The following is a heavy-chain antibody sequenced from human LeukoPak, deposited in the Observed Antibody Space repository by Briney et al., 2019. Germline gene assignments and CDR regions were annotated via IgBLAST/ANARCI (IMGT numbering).Heavy chain of an antibody. CDR1: GFAVISNF. CDR3: ASGPNSNYGYFQY. D-gene: IGHD4-11*01. CDR2: IYSGGTT. Sequence: GGSLRLSCAASGFAVISNFMSWVRQAPGKGLEWVSVIYSGGTTYHADSVKGRFTISRDNSKNTLYLQMNSLRAEDTAVYYCASGPNSNYGYFQYRGQGTPVTVSS. V-gene: IGHV3-53*01. J-gene: IGHJ1*01.